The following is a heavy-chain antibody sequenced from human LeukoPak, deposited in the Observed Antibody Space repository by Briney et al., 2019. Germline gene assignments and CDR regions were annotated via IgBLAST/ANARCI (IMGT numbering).Heavy chain of an antibody. CDR3: ARVRYFGFDY. CDR2: IRYDGRNK. D-gene: IGHD3-9*01. V-gene: IGHV3-30*02. Sequence: GGSLRLSCAASGFTFSTYGMHWVRQAPGKGLEWVAFIRYDGRNKYYADSVKGRFTVSRDNAKNSLYLQMNSLRAEDTAVYYCARVRYFGFDYWGQGTLVTVSS. CDR1: GFTFSTYG. J-gene: IGHJ4*02.